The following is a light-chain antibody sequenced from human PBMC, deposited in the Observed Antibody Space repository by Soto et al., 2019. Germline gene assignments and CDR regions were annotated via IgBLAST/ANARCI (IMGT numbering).Light chain of an antibody. CDR2: EVS. CDR3: TSYAGDTSLGV. Sequence: QSALTQPPSASGSPGQSVTISCTGTSSDVGGYNYVSWYQQHPGKAPKVMIYEVSKRPSGVPDRFSGSKSGNTASLTVSGLQAEDEADYYCTSYAGDTSLGVLGGGTKLTVL. CDR1: SSDVGGYNY. V-gene: IGLV2-8*01. J-gene: IGLJ3*02.